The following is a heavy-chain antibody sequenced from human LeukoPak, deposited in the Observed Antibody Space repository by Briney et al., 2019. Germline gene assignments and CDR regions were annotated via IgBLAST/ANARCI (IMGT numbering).Heavy chain of an antibody. V-gene: IGHV1-2*02. CDR1: GYTFTGYY. D-gene: IGHD5-12*01. CDR3: ARALDIVAVWWFDP. Sequence: ASVKVSCKASGYTFTGYYMHWVRQGPGQGLEWMGWINPNSGGTNYAQKFQGRVTMTRDTSISTAYMELSRLRSDDTAVYYCARALDIVAVWWFDPWGQGTLVTVSS. CDR2: INPNSGGT. J-gene: IGHJ5*02.